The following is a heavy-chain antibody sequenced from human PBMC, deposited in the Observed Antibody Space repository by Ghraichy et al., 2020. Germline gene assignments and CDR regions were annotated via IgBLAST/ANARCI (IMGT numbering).Heavy chain of an antibody. CDR3: AKGVNFGGGWFDY. CDR1: GFTFSSYA. J-gene: IGHJ4*02. D-gene: IGHD6-19*01. Sequence: GGSLRLSCAASGFTFSSYAMTWVRQAPGKGLDWVSSISGSGDSTYYVDSVKGRFTISRDNSKNTLYLQVSSLRAEDTAVYYCAKGVNFGGGWFDYWGQGTLVTVSS. V-gene: IGHV3-23*01. CDR2: ISGSGDST.